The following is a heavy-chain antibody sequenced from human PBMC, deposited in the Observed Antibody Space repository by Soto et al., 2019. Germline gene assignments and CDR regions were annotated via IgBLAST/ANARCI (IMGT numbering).Heavy chain of an antibody. CDR1: EYSFRIYW. CDR2: VDPNDSFA. V-gene: IGHV5-10-1*01. D-gene: IGHD3-10*01. CDR3: ARHQSGSGNSNFYF. Sequence: GASLKISCQAFEYSFRIYWTSWVRQKPGGGLEWMGRVDPNDSFATYSPSFEGHVSISVDKSTNIVYLQWRSLRASDTATYYCARHQSGSGNSNFYFWGQGTPVTVSS. J-gene: IGHJ4*02.